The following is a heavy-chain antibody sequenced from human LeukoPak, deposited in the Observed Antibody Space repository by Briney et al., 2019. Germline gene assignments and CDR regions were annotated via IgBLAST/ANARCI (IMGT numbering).Heavy chain of an antibody. CDR2: ISWNSGSI. CDR3: AKEGFDY. CDR1: GFTFDDYA. Sequence: GGSLRLSCAASGFTFDDYAMHWVRQAPGKGLEWVSGISWNSGSIEYADSVKGRFTISRDNAKNSLYLQMNSLRAEDTALYYCAKEGFDYWGQGTLATVSS. J-gene: IGHJ4*02. V-gene: IGHV3-9*01.